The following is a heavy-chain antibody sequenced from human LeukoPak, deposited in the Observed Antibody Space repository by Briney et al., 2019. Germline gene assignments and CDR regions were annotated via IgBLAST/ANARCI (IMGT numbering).Heavy chain of an antibody. CDR1: VGSINSYY. D-gene: IGHD2-15*01. CDR3: ARHYCSGASCYYFDY. Sequence: SESLSLTCTVSVGSINSYYLSWIRQSPGQELEWIGYIYYSVSTDYNPSLKSRFTISVDSSKNQFSLKLTSVTAADTAVYFCARHYCSGASCYYFDYWGQGTLVTVSS. CDR2: IYYSVST. J-gene: IGHJ4*02. V-gene: IGHV4-59*13.